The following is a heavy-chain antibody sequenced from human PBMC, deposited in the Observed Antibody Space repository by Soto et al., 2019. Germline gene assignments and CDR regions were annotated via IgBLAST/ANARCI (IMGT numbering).Heavy chain of an antibody. J-gene: IGHJ4*02. CDR3: ARGKRMIVTAFFDS. Sequence: GGSLRLSCAASGFNFDGIAMHWVRQAPGKGLEWVSSIGRNSGAIAYADSVKGRFTISRDDARNSLYLQMNSLRPEDTAFYFCARGKRMIVTAFFDSWGQGTPVPVYS. CDR1: GFNFDGIA. V-gene: IGHV3-9*01. D-gene: IGHD3-16*01. CDR2: IGRNSGAI.